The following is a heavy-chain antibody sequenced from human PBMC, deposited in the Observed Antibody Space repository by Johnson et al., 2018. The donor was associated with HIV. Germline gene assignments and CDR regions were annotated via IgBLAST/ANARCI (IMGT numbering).Heavy chain of an antibody. CDR3: AARGLWTYDAFDI. CDR2: ISYDGSNT. V-gene: IGHV3-30-3*01. J-gene: IGHJ3*02. D-gene: IGHD4/OR15-4a*01. CDR1: GFTFSSYA. Sequence: QVQLVESGGGVVQPGRSLILSCAASGFTFSSYAMHWVRQAPGKGLEWVAVISYDGSNTYYADSVQGRFTISRDNSKNTLYLQMNSLRTEDTAVYYCAARGLWTYDAFDIWGQGTMVTVSS.